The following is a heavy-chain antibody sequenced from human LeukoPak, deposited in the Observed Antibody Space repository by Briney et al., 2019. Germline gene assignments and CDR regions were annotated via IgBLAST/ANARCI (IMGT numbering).Heavy chain of an antibody. CDR3: ARGWGVGGDYFDY. V-gene: IGHV3-33*01. J-gene: IGHJ4*02. CDR2: IWYDGSNK. D-gene: IGHD3-10*01. CDR1: GFTFSSYG. Sequence: GRSLRLSCAASGFTFSSYGMHWVRQAPGKGLEWVAVIWYDGSNKYYADSVKGRFTISRDNSKNTLYLQMNSLRAEDTAVYYCARGWGVGGDYFDYWGQGTLVTVSS.